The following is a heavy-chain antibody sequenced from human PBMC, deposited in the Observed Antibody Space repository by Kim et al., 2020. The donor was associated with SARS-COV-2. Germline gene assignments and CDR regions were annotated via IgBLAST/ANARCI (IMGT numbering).Heavy chain of an antibody. CDR3: ARRLDVNSGFDY. CDR2: VNGKRGAT. D-gene: IGHD3-10*01. V-gene: IGHV1-2*02. J-gene: IGHJ4*02. CDR1: GYTFTDYS. Sequence: ASVKVSCKASGYTFTDYSIYWVRQAPGHGPEWMGWVNGKRGATEFAQKFQGRVTMTRYTSITTAYMELSTLTSDDTAVYYCARRLDVNSGFDYWGQGTLVTVSS.